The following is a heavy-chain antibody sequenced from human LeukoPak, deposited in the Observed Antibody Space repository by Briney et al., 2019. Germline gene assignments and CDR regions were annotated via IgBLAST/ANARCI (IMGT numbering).Heavy chain of an antibody. V-gene: IGHV4-59*08. D-gene: IGHD5-12*01. CDR3: ASGDSGYDFLDY. CDR2: IYYSGST. CDR1: GGSISIYY. Sequence: SETLSLTCTVSGGSISIYYWSWIRQPPGKGLEWIGYIYYSGSTNYNPSLKSRVTISVDTSKNQFSLKLSSVTAADTAVYYCASGDSGYDFLDYWGQGTLVTVSS. J-gene: IGHJ4*02.